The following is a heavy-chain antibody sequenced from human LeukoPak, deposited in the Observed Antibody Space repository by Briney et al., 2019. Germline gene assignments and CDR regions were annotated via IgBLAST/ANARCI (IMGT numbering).Heavy chain of an antibody. V-gene: IGHV3-74*01. D-gene: IGHD2-2*01. CDR1: GFTFNNFW. CDR2: INSDGSST. J-gene: IGHJ3*02. CDR3: AKDLQTAEPIDDAFDI. Sequence: PGGSLRLSCAASGFTFNNFWMHWVRQAPGKGLVWVSRINSDGSSTSYADSVKGRFTISRDNSKNTLYLQMNSLRAEDTAVYYCAKDLQTAEPIDDAFDIWGQGTMVTVSS.